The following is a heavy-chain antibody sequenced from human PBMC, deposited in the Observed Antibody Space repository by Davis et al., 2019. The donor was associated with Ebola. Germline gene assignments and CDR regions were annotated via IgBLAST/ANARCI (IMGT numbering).Heavy chain of an antibody. CDR3: VRGWGRTGMGV. V-gene: IGHV6-1*01. CDR1: GDSVSSGG. J-gene: IGHJ6*02. D-gene: IGHD1-26*01. Sequence: HSQTLSLTCVISGDSVSSGGWNWIRQSPSRGLEWLGRTYYTSKWFNHYAEAVQSRITINPDTSKNQFSLQLNSVTPEDTAVYYCVRGWGRTGMGVWGQGTTVTVSS. CDR2: TYYTSKWFN.